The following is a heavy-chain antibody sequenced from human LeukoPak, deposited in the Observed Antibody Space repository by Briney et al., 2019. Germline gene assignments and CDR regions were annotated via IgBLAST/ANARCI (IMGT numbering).Heavy chain of an antibody. CDR2: ISGSGDTT. J-gene: IGHJ4*02. V-gene: IGHV3-23*01. Sequence: GGSLRLSCAASRFTFSSYTMSWVRQAPGKGLEWVSAISGSGDTTYYADSVKGRFTISRDNSKNSLYLQLTSLRAEDTALYYCARDRGRNSFDYWGQGTLVSVSS. CDR3: ARDRGRNSFDY. CDR1: RFTFSSYT. D-gene: IGHD1-14*01.